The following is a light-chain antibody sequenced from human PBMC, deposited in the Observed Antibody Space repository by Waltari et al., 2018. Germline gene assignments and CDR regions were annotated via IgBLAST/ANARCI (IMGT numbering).Light chain of an antibody. CDR1: QSLLHSSGNTF. CDR3: MQARQTPWT. CDR2: LVS. V-gene: IGKV2-28*01. J-gene: IGKJ1*01. Sequence: DIVMTQSPLSLSVTPGEPASISCRSSQSLLHSSGNTFLDWYLQKPGQSPQLLLYLVSNRGSGVPDRLSGSRSGTDFTLKISRVEAEDVGVYFCMQARQTPWTFGQGTKVEIK.